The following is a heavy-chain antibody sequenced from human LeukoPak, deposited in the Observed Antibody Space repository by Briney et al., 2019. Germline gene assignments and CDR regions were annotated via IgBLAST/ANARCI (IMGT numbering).Heavy chain of an antibody. D-gene: IGHD6-19*01. CDR2: ISGSGGST. Sequence: GGSLRLSCAASGFTFSSYAMGWVRQAPGKGLEWVSAISGSGGSTYYADSVKGRFTISRDNSKNTLYLQMNSLRAEDTAVYYCAKQEWLVRDYFDYWGQGTLVTVSS. CDR1: GFTFSSYA. V-gene: IGHV3-23*01. J-gene: IGHJ4*02. CDR3: AKQEWLVRDYFDY.